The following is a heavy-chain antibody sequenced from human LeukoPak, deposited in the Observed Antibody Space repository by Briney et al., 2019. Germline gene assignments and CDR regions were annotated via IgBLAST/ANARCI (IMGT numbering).Heavy chain of an antibody. CDR3: ARLLSYNWFDP. CDR1: GGSISSSSYY. CDR2: IYYSGST. J-gene: IGHJ5*02. D-gene: IGHD3-16*01. V-gene: IGHV4-39*01. Sequence: SETLSLTCTVSGGSISSSSYYWGWIRQPPGKGLEWIGNIYYSGSTYYNPSLKSRVTISVDTSKSQFSLKLSSVTAADTAIYYCARLLSYNWFDPWGLGTLVTVSS.